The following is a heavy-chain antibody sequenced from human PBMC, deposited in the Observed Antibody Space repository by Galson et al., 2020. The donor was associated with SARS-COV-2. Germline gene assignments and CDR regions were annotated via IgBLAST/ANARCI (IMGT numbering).Heavy chain of an antibody. D-gene: IGHD3-9*01. Sequence: QAGGSLRLSCAASGFTFSSYGMHWVRQAPGKGLEWVAVISYDGSNKYYADSVKGRFTISRDNSKNTLYLQMNSLRAEDTAVYYCAKEGEGRYFDWLLYIYPDYWGQGTLVTVSS. CDR2: ISYDGSNK. J-gene: IGHJ4*02. CDR1: GFTFSSYG. CDR3: AKEGEGRYFDWLLYIYPDY. V-gene: IGHV3-30*18.